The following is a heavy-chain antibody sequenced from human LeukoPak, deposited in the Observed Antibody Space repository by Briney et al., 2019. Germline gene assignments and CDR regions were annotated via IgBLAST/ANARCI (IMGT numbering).Heavy chain of an antibody. D-gene: IGHD4-17*01. J-gene: IGHJ4*02. V-gene: IGHV4-39*01. CDR1: GVSISSSYN. Sequence: SETLSLTCTVSGVSISSSYNWGWIRQPPGKGLEWIGTFYYSGSTFYNPSLKSRVTISVDTSRNQFSLKLSSVTAADTAVYYCARLGPSGSGDYWGNKVKYFDYWGQGTLVTVSS. CDR2: FYYSGST. CDR3: ARLGPSGSGDYWGNKVKYFDY.